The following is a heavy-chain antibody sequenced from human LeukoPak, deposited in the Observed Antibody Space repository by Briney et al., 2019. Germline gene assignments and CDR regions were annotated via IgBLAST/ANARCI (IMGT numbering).Heavy chain of an antibody. CDR3: AKRIQLERCWDY. Sequence: GGSLRLSCAASGFTFHNHGMAWVRQAPGKGLEWVSSLSWNGGETRYADSVKGRFTISRDNAKNSLYLQMNSLRAEDTAVYYCAKRIQLERCWDYWGQGTLVTVSS. J-gene: IGHJ4*02. V-gene: IGHV3-20*04. D-gene: IGHD1-1*01. CDR1: GFTFHNHG. CDR2: LSWNGGET.